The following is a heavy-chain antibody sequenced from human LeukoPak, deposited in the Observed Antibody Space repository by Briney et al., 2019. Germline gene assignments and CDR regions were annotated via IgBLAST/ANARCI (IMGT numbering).Heavy chain of an antibody. CDR1: AGSISSSSNY. D-gene: IGHD1-26*01. Sequence: SETLSLTCTVAAGSISSSSNYWGWIRQPPGKGLEWIGSIYYSGSTYYNPSLKSRVTISVDTSKNQFSLKLSSVTAADTAVYYCARRAVSYRTDLYFAFWVQGTLVTVSS. J-gene: IGHJ4*02. CDR3: ARRAVSYRTDLYFAF. V-gene: IGHV4-39*01. CDR2: IYYSGST.